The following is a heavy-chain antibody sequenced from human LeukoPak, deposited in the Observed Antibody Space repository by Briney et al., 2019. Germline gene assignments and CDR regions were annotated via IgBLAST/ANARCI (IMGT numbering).Heavy chain of an antibody. D-gene: IGHD1-26*01. CDR1: GDSIGSYF. CDR3: ARGKGYGGNYLRSFDI. Sequence: SETLSLTCTVSGDSIGSYFWSWIRQPPGKGLEWIGYNSGSTNYNPSLKSRVTILLDRSKNQFSLKLSSVTAADTAIYYCARGKGYGGNYLRSFDIWGQGTMVTVSS. J-gene: IGHJ3*02. CDR2: NSGST. V-gene: IGHV4-59*08.